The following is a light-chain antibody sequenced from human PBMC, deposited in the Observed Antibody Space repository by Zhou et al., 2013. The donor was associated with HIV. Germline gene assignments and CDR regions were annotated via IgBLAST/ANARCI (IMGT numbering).Light chain of an antibody. V-gene: IGLV2-8*01. Sequence: QSALTQPPSASGTPGQSVTISCTGTSSDVGGYNYVAWYQQHPGKVPKIMIYEVNKRPSGVPDRFSGSKSGNTASLTVSGLQAEDEAEYFCGSYAGSSSWIFGGGTKVTLL. CDR3: GSYAGSSSWI. CDR2: EVN. J-gene: IGLJ2*01. CDR1: SSDVGGYNY.